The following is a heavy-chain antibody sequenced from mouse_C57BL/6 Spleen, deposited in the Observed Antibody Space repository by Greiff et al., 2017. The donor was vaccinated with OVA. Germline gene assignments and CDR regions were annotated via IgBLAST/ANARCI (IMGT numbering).Heavy chain of an antibody. J-gene: IGHJ3*01. CDR1: GYTFTDYY. CDR2: INPYNGGT. Sequence: VQLKQSGPVLVKPGASVKMSCKASGYTFTDYYMNWVKQSHGKSLEWIGVINPYNGGTSYNQKFKGKATLTVDKSSSTAYMELNSLTSEDSAVYYCATHYYGSSYEFAYWGQGTLVTVSA. D-gene: IGHD1-1*01. CDR3: ATHYYGSSYEFAY. V-gene: IGHV1-19*01.